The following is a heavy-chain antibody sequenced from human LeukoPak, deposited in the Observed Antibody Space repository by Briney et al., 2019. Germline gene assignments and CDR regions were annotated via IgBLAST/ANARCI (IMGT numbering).Heavy chain of an antibody. CDR3: AREVYYYDSSGYEYFQH. V-gene: IGHV3-30*03. CDR1: GFTFSSYG. J-gene: IGHJ1*01. Sequence: PGGSLRLSCAASGFTFSSYGMHWVRQAPGKGLEWVAVISYDGSNKYYADSVKGRFTISRDNSKNTLYLQMNSLRAEDTAVYYCAREVYYYDSSGYEYFQHWGQGTLVTVSS. D-gene: IGHD3-22*01. CDR2: ISYDGSNK.